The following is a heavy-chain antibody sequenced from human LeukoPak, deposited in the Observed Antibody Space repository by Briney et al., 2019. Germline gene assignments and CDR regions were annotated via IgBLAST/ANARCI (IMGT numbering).Heavy chain of an antibody. Sequence: PSETLSLTCAVYGGSFSGYYWSWIRQPPGKGLEWIGEINHSGSTNYNPSLKSRVTISVDTSKNQFSLKLSSVTAADTAVYYCARKRNSYYYGWFDAWGQGTLVTVSS. CDR3: ARKRNSYYYGWFDA. D-gene: IGHD3-10*01. CDR1: GGSFSGYY. CDR2: INHSGST. V-gene: IGHV4-34*01. J-gene: IGHJ5*02.